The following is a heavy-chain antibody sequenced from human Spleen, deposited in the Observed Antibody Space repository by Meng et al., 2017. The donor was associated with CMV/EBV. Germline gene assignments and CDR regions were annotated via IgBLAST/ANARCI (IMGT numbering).Heavy chain of an antibody. J-gene: IGHJ4*02. D-gene: IGHD3-10*01. CDR1: GYSFTSYW. Sequence: GSLKISCKGSGYSFTSYWIGWVRQMPGKGLEWMGIIYPGDSDTRYSPSFQGQVTISADKSISTAYLQWSSLKASDTAIYYCARHKASAVPADYWGQGTLVTVSS. V-gene: IGHV5-51*01. CDR3: ARHKASAVPADY. CDR2: IYPGDSDT.